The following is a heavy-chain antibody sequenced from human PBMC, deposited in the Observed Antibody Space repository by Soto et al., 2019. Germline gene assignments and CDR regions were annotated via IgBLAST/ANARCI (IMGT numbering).Heavy chain of an antibody. V-gene: IGHV4-34*01. J-gene: IGHJ4*02. CDR3: ARGWIQLWS. Sequence: PSETLSLTCAVYGGSFSGYYWSWIRQPPGKGLEWIGEINHSGSTNYNPSLKSRVTISVDTSKNQFSLKLSSVTAADTAVYYCARGWIQLWSWGQGTLVTVSS. CDR1: GGSFSGYY. D-gene: IGHD5-18*01. CDR2: INHSGST.